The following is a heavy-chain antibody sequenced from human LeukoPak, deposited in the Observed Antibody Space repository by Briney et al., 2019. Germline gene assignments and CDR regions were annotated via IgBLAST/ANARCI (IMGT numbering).Heavy chain of an antibody. CDR3: ARAYYDILTGYYTLAYNWFDP. V-gene: IGHV1-2*02. CDR2: INPNSGGT. D-gene: IGHD3-9*01. J-gene: IGHJ5*02. CDR1: GYTFTGYY. Sequence: GASVKVSCKASGYTFTGYYMHWVRQAPGQGLEWMGLINPNSGGTNYAQKFQGRVTMTRDTSISTAYMELSRLRSDDTAVYYCARAYYDILTGYYTLAYNWFDPWGQGTLVTVSS.